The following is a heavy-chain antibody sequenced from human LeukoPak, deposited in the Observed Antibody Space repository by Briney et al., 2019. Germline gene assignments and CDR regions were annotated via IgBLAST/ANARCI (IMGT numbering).Heavy chain of an antibody. D-gene: IGHD6-13*01. CDR2: INPNSGGT. CDR3: ARVKIAAAGAFDY. V-gene: IGHV1-2*04. CDR1: GYTFTGYY. Sequence: ASVNVSCKASGYTFTGYYMHWVRQAPGQGLEWMGWINPNSGGTNYAQKFQGWVTMTRDTSISTAYMELSRLRSDDTAVYYCARVKIAAAGAFDYWGQGTLVTVSS. J-gene: IGHJ4*02.